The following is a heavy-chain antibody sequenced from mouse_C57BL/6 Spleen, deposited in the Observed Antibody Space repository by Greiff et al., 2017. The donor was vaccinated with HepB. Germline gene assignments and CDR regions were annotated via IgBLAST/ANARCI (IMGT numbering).Heavy chain of an antibody. V-gene: IGHV2-5*01. CDR2: IWRGGST. CDR1: GFSLTSYG. CDR3: AKKGSSYAMDY. Sequence: VQVVESGPGLVQPSQRLSITCTVSGFSLTSYGVHWVRQSPGKGLEWLGVIWRGGSTDYNAAFMSRLSITKDNSKSQVFFKMNSLQADDTAIYYCAKKGSSYAMDYWGQGTSVTVSS. J-gene: IGHJ4*01. D-gene: IGHD1-1*01.